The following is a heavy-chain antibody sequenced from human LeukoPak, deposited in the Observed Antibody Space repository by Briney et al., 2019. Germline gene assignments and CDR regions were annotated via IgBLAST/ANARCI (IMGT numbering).Heavy chain of an antibody. CDR1: GGSISSGGYS. D-gene: IGHD4-23*01. CDR2: IYYSGST. V-gene: IGHV4-30-2*05. Sequence: SETLSLTCAVSGGSISSGGYSWSWIRQPPGKGLEWIGYIYYSGSTYYNPSLKSRVTISVDTSKTQFSLKLSSVTAADTAVYYCARGGTVVTPYWYFDLWGRGTLVTVSS. J-gene: IGHJ2*01. CDR3: ARGGTVVTPYWYFDL.